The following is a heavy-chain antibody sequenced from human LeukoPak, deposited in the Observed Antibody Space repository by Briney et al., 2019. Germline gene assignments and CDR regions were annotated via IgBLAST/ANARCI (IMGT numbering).Heavy chain of an antibody. CDR2: IWHDGSTE. Sequence: PGGSLRLSCAASGFTFSLYAMHWVRQAPGKGLEWVAVIWHDGSTEYYADPVKGRFTISRANSKDTLYLQMNSLRAEDTAVYYCARDSGTYYPEYWGKGTLVTVSS. V-gene: IGHV3-33*01. J-gene: IGHJ4*02. CDR3: ARDSGTYYPEY. CDR1: GFTFSLYA. D-gene: IGHD1-26*01.